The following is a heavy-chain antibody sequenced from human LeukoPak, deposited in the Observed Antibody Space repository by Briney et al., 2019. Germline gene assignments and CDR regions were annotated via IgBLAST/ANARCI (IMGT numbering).Heavy chain of an antibody. D-gene: IGHD2-21*01. Sequence: AAVTVSYTPSGYTFTSYGTRWAPQAPGQGLEWMGGISAYNGSSNYAQQLQGKVTIHTNRSTSTAPMDLRSLRCDDRAVYYCARDQLQHLAFDIRGQGTMGTVSS. CDR3: ARDQLQHLAFDI. CDR2: ISAYNGSS. CDR1: GYTFTSYG. J-gene: IGHJ3*02. V-gene: IGHV1-18*01.